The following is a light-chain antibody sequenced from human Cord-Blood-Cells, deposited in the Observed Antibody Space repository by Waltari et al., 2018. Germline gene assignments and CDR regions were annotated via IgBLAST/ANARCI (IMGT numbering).Light chain of an antibody. CDR3: AAWDDSLNGYV. CDR1: SSNIGSNT. CDR2: SNN. V-gene: IGLV1-44*01. Sequence: QSVLTQPPSASGTPGQRVTISCSGSSSNIGSNTVNWYQQLPGTAPKLLIYSNNRRPYGVPDRFSGSKSGTSASLAISGLQAEDEADYYCAAWDDSLNGYVFGTGTKVTVL. J-gene: IGLJ1*01.